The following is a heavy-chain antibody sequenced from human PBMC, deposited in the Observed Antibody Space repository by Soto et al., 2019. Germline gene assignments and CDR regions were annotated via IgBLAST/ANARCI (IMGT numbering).Heavy chain of an antibody. Sequence: EVQLVESGGGLVQSGGSLGLSCVASGFSFRSYWMHWVRQAPGKGLVWVARISSDGTTTTYADSANGRFTVSRDNAANTLYLHMSSLRAEDTAVYYCAREYYGVLNCYYNDYWGQGTLVTVSS. D-gene: IGHD3-9*01. CDR2: ISSDGTTT. CDR1: GFSFRSYW. CDR3: AREYYGVLNCYYNDY. V-gene: IGHV3-74*01. J-gene: IGHJ4*02.